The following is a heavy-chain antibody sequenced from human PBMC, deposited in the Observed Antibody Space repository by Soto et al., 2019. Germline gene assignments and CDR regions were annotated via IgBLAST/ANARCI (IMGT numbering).Heavy chain of an antibody. J-gene: IGHJ3*01. Sequence: QVQLVQSGAEVRKPGSSVKVSCKASGGTFSTYTIYWVRQAPGQGLEWVGRIIPLFGTTKYAQNFQGRVTITAEESTSTAYMELSSLRAEDTAVYYCAWRRDDRADEAFDVWGEWTAVSVSA. CDR1: GGTFSTYT. V-gene: IGHV1-69*18. D-gene: IGHD3-16*01. CDR3: AWRRDDRADEAFDV. CDR2: IIPLFGTT.